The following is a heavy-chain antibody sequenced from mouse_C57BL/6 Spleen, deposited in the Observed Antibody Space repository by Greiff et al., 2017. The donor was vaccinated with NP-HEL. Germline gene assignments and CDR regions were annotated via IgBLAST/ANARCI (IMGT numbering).Heavy chain of an antibody. CDR3: ASKAIYYDYSFAY. CDR2: INPSNGGT. CDR1: GYTFTSYW. D-gene: IGHD2-4*01. Sequence: QVQLQQPGTELVKPGASVKLSCKASGYTFTSYWMHWVKQRPGQGLEWIGNINPSNGGTNYNEKFKSKATLTVDKSSSTAYMQLSSPTSEDSAVYYCASKAIYYDYSFAYWGQGTLVTVSA. J-gene: IGHJ3*01. V-gene: IGHV1-53*01.